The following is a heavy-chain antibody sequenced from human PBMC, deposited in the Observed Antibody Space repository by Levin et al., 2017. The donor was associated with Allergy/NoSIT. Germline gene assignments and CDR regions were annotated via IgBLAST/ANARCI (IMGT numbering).Heavy chain of an antibody. CDR2: IYYSGST. CDR3: ARESRGCSSGGSCRRVDF. J-gene: IGHJ4*02. V-gene: IGHV4-31*03. CDR1: GGSISSGTYY. Sequence: NTSETLSLTCTVSGGSISSGTYYWSWIRQHPGKGLEWIGYIYYSGSTYYNPSLKSRVTISVDTSKNQFSLKLSSLTAADTAVYYCARESRGCSSGGSCRRVDFWGQGTLVTVSS. D-gene: IGHD2-15*01.